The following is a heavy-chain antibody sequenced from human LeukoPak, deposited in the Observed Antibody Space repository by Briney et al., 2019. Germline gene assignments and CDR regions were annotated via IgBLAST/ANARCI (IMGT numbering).Heavy chain of an antibody. J-gene: IGHJ4*02. CDR1: GYTFTGYY. V-gene: IGHV1-2*02. D-gene: IGHD6-19*01. CDR2: INPNSGGT. Sequence: VASVKVSCKASGYTFTGYYMHWVRQAPGQGLEWMGWINPNSGGTNYAQKFQGRVAMTRDTSISTAYMERSRLRSDDTAVYYCATKQWLVPEADYWGQGTLVTVSS. CDR3: ATKQWLVPEADY.